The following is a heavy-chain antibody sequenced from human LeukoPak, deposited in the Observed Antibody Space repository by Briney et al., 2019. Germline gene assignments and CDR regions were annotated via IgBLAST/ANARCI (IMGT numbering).Heavy chain of an antibody. V-gene: IGHV4-4*02. CDR1: GGSISSSNW. CDR3: ARVMEYSSSSVGGEYYYYGMDV. Sequence: PSGTLSLTCAVSGGSISSSNWWSWVRQPPGKGLEWIGEIYHSGSTNYNPSLKSRVTISVDKSKNQFSLELSSVTAADTAVYYCARVMEYSSSSVGGEYYYYGMDVWGQGTTVTVSS. J-gene: IGHJ6*02. D-gene: IGHD6-6*01. CDR2: IYHSGST.